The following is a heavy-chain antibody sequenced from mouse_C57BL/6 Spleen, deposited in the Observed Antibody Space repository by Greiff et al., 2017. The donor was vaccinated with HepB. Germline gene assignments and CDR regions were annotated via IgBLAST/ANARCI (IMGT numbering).Heavy chain of an antibody. CDR3: ASPRWLPHCAMDY. CDR1: GFNIKDYY. V-gene: IGHV14-2*01. Sequence: DVELVESGAELVKPGASVKLSCTASGFNIKDYYMHWVKQRTEQGLEWIGRIDPEDGETKYAPKFQGKATITADTSSNTAYLQLSSLTSEDTAVYYCASPRWLPHCAMDYWGQGTSVTVSS. D-gene: IGHD2-3*01. CDR2: IDPEDGET. J-gene: IGHJ4*01.